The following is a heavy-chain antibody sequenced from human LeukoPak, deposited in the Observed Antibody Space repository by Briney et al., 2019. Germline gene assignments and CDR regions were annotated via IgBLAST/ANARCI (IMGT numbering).Heavy chain of an antibody. V-gene: IGHV1-69*13. CDR1: GYTFTSYD. CDR3: ARDRSEVRGVNLDAFDI. D-gene: IGHD3-10*01. CDR2: IIPIFGTA. J-gene: IGHJ3*02. Sequence: ASVKVSCKASGYTFTSYDINWVRQAPGQGLEWMGGIIPIFGTANYAQKFQGRVTITADESTSTAYMELSSLRSEDTAVYYCARDRSEVRGVNLDAFDIWGQGTMVTVSS.